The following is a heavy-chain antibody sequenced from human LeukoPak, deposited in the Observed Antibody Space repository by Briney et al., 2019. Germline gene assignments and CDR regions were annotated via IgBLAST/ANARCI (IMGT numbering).Heavy chain of an antibody. V-gene: IGHV1-2*02. J-gene: IGHJ6*02. CDR3: ARGGYSNYYYYGMDV. CDR2: INPNSGGT. D-gene: IGHD6-13*01. Sequence: ASVKVSCKASGYTFTGYYMHWVRQAPGQGLEWMGWINPNSGGTNYAQKFQGRVTMTRDTSISTAYMELSRLRSDDTAVYYCARGGYSNYYYYGMDVWGQGTTVTASS. CDR1: GYTFTGYY.